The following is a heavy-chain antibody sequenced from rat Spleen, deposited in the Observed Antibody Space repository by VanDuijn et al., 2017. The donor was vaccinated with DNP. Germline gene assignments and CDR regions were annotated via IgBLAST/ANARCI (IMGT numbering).Heavy chain of an antibody. CDR3: ARHPDY. CDR2: MSSGGTA. Sequence: QVQLKESGPGLVQPSQTLSLTCTVSGFSLTTYTVNWIRQPPGKGLEWIAAMSSGGTAYSTALLKTRLRLSRDTSKSQVFLQMNSLQSEDTAMYFCARHPDYWGQGVMVTVSS. CDR1: GFSLTTYT. D-gene: IGHD3-1*01. V-gene: IGHV2-6*01. J-gene: IGHJ2*01.